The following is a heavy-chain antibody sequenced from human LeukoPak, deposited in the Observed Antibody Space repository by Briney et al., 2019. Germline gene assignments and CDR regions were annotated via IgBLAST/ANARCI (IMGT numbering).Heavy chain of an antibody. J-gene: IGHJ4*02. V-gene: IGHV3-21*01. D-gene: IGHD2-2*01. Sequence: GGSLRLSCAASGFTFSSYSMNWVRQAPGKGLGWVSSISSSSSYIYYADSVKGRFTISRDNAKNSLYLQMNSLRAEDTAVYYCARRYCSSTSCSPFDYWGQGTLVTVSS. CDR3: ARRYCSSTSCSPFDY. CDR2: ISSSSSYI. CDR1: GFTFSSYS.